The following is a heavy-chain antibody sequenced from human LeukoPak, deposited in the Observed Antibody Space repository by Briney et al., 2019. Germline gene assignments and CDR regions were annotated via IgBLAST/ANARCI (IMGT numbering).Heavy chain of an antibody. D-gene: IGHD6-19*01. CDR2: ISSSSSYI. CDR3: ARYTSGWFDY. V-gene: IGHV3-21*01. J-gene: IGHJ5*01. CDR1: GFNFDNYN. Sequence: PGGSLRLSCAASGFNFDNYNMNWVRQAQGKGLEWVSSISSSSSYIYDADSVKGRFTISRDNAKNSLYPQMNSLRAEDTAVYYCARYTSGWFDYWGQGTLVTVSS.